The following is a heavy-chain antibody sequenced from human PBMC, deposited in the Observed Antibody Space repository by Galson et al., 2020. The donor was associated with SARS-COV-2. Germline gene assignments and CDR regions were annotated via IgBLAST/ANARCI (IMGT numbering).Heavy chain of an antibody. V-gene: IGHV1-69*10. J-gene: IGHJ6*03. CDR3: ARASSSGYDILTGYWYYYYMGV. CDR2: IIPILGIA. Sequence: SVKVSCKASGGTFSSYAISWVRQAPGQGLEWMGGIIPILGIANYAQKFQGRVTITADKSTSTAYMELSSLRSEDTAVYYCARASSSGYDILTGYWYYYYMGVWGKGTTVTVSS. CDR1: GGTFSSYA. D-gene: IGHD3-9*01.